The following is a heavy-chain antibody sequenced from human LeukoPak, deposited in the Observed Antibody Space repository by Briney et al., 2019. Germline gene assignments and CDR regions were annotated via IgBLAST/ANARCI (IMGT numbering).Heavy chain of an antibody. D-gene: IGHD5-18*01. Sequence: ASVKVSCKASGYTFTSYGISWVRQAPGQGLEWMGWISAYNGNTNYAQKLQGRVTMTTDTSTSTDYMELRSLRSDDTAVYYCARAWGAMVSRHYYYYGMDVWGQGTTVTVSS. CDR2: ISAYNGNT. J-gene: IGHJ6*02. CDR1: GYTFTSYG. CDR3: ARAWGAMVSRHYYYYGMDV. V-gene: IGHV1-18*01.